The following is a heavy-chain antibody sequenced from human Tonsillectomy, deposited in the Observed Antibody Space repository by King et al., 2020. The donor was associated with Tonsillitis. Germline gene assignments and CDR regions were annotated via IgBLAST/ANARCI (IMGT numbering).Heavy chain of an antibody. J-gene: IGHJ6*03. D-gene: IGHD6-13*01. V-gene: IGHV3-15*07. CDR3: STRRLDSNSHTPYCYYYTDV. CDR1: GFTFSNAW. Sequence: VQLVESGGGLVKPGGSLRLSCTASGFTFSNAWMNWVRQAPGQGREWVGRIKSKPDGVTTDYDAPVKGRFTISRDESKNTSYLQMNSLKTEDTAVYSCSTRRLDSNSHTPYCYYYTDVWGTGTTVTVSS. CDR2: IKSKPDGVTT.